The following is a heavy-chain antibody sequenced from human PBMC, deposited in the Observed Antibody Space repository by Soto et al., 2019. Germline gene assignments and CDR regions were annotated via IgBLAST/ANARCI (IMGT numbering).Heavy chain of an antibody. Sequence: GESLKISCKGSGYSFKSYWISWVRQMPGKGLEWMGRIDPSDSYTNYSPSFQGHVTISADKSISTAYLQWSSLKASDTAMYYCARTYMQSRGYSYGHGGLDVWGQGPTVTVSS. CDR1: GYSFKSYW. J-gene: IGHJ6*02. CDR2: IDPSDSYT. V-gene: IGHV5-10-1*01. D-gene: IGHD5-18*01. CDR3: ARTYMQSRGYSYGHGGLDV.